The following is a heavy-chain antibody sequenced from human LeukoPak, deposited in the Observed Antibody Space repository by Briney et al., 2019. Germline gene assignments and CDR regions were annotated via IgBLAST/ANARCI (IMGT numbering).Heavy chain of an antibody. CDR3: ARDLAYSRLDY. Sequence: LRLSCAVSGLTFSSSWMDWVRQAPGKGLEWVASINPDGNKKYSADSVKGRFTISRDNAENSLYLQMNSLRVEDTAFYYCARDLAYSRLDYWGQGMLVTVSS. D-gene: IGHD5-18*01. CDR2: INPDGNKK. CDR1: GLTFSSSW. J-gene: IGHJ4*02. V-gene: IGHV3-7*01.